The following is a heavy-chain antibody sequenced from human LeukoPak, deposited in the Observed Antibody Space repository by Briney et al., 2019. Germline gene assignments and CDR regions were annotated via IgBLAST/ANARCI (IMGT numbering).Heavy chain of an antibody. CDR2: INPSGGST. J-gene: IGHJ4*02. CDR1: GYTFTSYY. Sequence: ASVKVSCKASGYTFTSYYMHWVRQAPGQGLEWMGIINPSGGSTSYAQKFQGRVTMTEDTSTDTAYMELGSLRSQDTAMYYCATGGWLQLLDYWGQGTLVTVSS. CDR3: ATGGWLQLLDY. V-gene: IGHV1-46*01. D-gene: IGHD5-24*01.